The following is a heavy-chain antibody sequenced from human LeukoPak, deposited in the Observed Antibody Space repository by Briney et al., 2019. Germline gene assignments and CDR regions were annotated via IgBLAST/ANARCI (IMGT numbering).Heavy chain of an antibody. Sequence: PGTSLRLSCTASGFTFSIYGMHWVRQAPGKGLEWVAVISYDGTNKYYADSVKGRFTISRDNSKNTLYLQLNSLRAEDTAVYYCAKDNDRSGWHFDYWGQGTLVTVSS. CDR1: GFTFSIYG. V-gene: IGHV3-30*18. J-gene: IGHJ4*02. CDR3: AKDNDRSGWHFDY. D-gene: IGHD6-19*01. CDR2: ISYDGTNK.